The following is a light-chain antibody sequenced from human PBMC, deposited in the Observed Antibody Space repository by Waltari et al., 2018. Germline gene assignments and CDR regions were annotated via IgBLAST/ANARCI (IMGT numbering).Light chain of an antibody. CDR3: QHYNRRRT. Sequence: DIVLTQSPDSLAVSLGERATINCTSSQSILSTSNHKNYLAWYQQQPGQPPKLLICWSTTQSYGVPDLFSGSCAGTYSILTSSILQAEDAVVYYCQHYNRRRTFGQGTKVEI. J-gene: IGKJ4*01. CDR1: QSILSTSNHKNY. V-gene: IGKV4-1*01. CDR2: WST.